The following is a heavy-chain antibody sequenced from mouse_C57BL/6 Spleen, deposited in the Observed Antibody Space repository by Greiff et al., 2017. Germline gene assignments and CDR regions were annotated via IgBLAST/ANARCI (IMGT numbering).Heavy chain of an antibody. Sequence: QVQLQQSGPGLVAPSQSLSITCTVSGFSLTSYAISWVRRPPGKGLEWLGVIWTGGGTNYNSALKSRLSISKDNSKSQVFLKMNSLQTDDTARYYCARTTTTVVGHWYFDVWGTGTTVTVSS. D-gene: IGHD1-1*01. CDR2: IWTGGGT. CDR1: GFSLTSYA. J-gene: IGHJ1*03. CDR3: ARTTTTVVGHWYFDV. V-gene: IGHV2-9-1*01.